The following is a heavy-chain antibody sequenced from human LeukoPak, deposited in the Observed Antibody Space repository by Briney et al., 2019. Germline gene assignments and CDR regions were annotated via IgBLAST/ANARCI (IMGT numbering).Heavy chain of an antibody. Sequence: ASVKVSCKASGYTFTSYYMHWVRQAPGQGLEWMGIINPSGGSTSYAQKFQGRVTMTRDTSTSTVYMELSSLRSEDTAVYYCARDFWSGPRIYYYYYMDVWGKGTTVTVSS. CDR3: ARDFWSGPRIYYYYYMDV. J-gene: IGHJ6*03. CDR2: INPSGGST. D-gene: IGHD3-3*01. V-gene: IGHV1-46*01. CDR1: GYTFTSYY.